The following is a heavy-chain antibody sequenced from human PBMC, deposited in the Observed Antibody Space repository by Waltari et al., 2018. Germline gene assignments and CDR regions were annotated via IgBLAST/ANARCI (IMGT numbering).Heavy chain of an antibody. CDR1: GGSIRIRSSY. D-gene: IGHD2-2*01. J-gene: IGHJ4*02. CDR2: IYYSGST. V-gene: IGHV4-39*01. CDR3: ARQRREYQLLFYFDY. Sequence: QLQLQESGPGLVKPSETLSLPCTVPGGSIRIRSSYLGWIRQPPGKGLEWIGSIYYSGSTYYNPSLKSRVTISVDTSKNQFSLKLSSVTAADTAVYYCARQRREYQLLFYFDYWGQGTLVTVSS.